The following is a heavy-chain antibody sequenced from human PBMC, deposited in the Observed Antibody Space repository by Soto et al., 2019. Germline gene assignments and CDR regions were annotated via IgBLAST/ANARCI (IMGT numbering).Heavy chain of an antibody. V-gene: IGHV1-69*13. D-gene: IGHD3-22*01. CDR1: GTTLDSFT. J-gene: IGHJ5*02. CDR3: AREDDTTGHYSWFDP. Sequence: SVKVSCKPSGTTLDSFTFSWVRQAPGQGLEWMGGFVPMFGSASIAQRFQGRVTITADASTGTGYMELSDLRSEDSAIYYCAREDDTTGHYSWFDPWGPGTLVTVSS. CDR2: FVPMFGSA.